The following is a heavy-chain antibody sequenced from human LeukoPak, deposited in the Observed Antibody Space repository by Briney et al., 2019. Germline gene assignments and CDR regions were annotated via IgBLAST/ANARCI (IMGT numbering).Heavy chain of an antibody. CDR1: GGSISSGGYY. D-gene: IGHD4/OR15-4a*01. J-gene: IGHJ4*02. CDR2: IYYSGST. V-gene: IGHV4-31*03. CDR3: ARDGHHYGVDY. Sequence: PSETLSLTCTVSGGSISSGGYYWSWIRQHPGKGLEWIGYIYYSGSTYYNPSLKSRVTISVDTSKNQFSLKLSSVTAADTAVYYRARDGHHYGVDYWGQGTLVTVSS.